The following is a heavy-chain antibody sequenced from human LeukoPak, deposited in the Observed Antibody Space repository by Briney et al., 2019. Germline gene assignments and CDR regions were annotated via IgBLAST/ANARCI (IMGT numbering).Heavy chain of an antibody. Sequence: PGGSLRLSCAASEFTFSDYYMSWIRQAPGKGLEWVSYISSSRSYTDYADSVKGRFTISRDNAKNSLYLQMNSLRAEDTAVYYCARGRGSGSRWGGAFDIWGQGTMATVSS. V-gene: IGHV3-11*05. J-gene: IGHJ3*02. CDR3: ARGRGSGSRWGGAFDI. CDR2: ISSSRSYT. D-gene: IGHD3-10*01. CDR1: EFTFSDYY.